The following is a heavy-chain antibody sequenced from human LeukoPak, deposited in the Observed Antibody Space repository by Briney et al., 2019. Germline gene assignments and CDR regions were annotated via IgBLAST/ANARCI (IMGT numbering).Heavy chain of an antibody. J-gene: IGHJ3*02. Sequence: SETLSLTCTVSGGSISSSSYYWGWIRQPPGKGLEWIGSIYYSGSTYYNPSLKSRVTISVDTSKNQFSLKLSSVTAADTAVYYCARAGIVGANYAFDIWGQGTMVTVSS. CDR3: ARAGIVGANYAFDI. CDR2: IYYSGST. D-gene: IGHD1-26*01. CDR1: GGSISSSSYY. V-gene: IGHV4-39*07.